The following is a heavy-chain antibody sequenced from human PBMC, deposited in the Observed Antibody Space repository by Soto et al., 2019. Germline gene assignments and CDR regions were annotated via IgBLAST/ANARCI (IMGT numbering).Heavy chain of an antibody. CDR3: ARAWAVPGSHWGD. D-gene: IGHD6-19*01. V-gene: IGHV4-59*01. CDR1: GDSMNPYY. CDR2: IYCSGST. J-gene: IGHJ4*02. Sequence: QVQLQGSGPGLVKPSETLSLTCTVSGDSMNPYYWSWIRQPPGKGLEWIGYIYCSGSTNFNPSLKSRVTLSLATSKRQFFLKLTSVTAADTAVYYCARAWAVPGSHWGDWGRGTLVTVSS.